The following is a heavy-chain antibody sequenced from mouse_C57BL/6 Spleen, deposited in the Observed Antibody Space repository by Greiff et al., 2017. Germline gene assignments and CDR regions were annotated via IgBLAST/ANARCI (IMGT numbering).Heavy chain of an antibody. V-gene: IGHV1-59*01. CDR2: IDPSASYT. CDR3: ARTNSGGAMDY. D-gene: IGHD4-1*02. J-gene: IGHJ4*01. CDR1: GYTFTSYW. Sequence: QVQLQQPGAELVRPGTSVKLSCTASGYTFTSYWMHWVKQRPGQGLEWIGVIDPSASYTNYNQKFKGKATLTVDTSSSTAYMQLSSLTSEDSAVYYCARTNSGGAMDYWGQGTSVTVSS.